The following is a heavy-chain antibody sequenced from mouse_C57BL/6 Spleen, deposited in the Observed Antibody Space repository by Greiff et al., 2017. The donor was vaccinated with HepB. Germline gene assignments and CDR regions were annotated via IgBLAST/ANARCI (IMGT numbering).Heavy chain of an antibody. CDR3: ARTPYDYDVGFAY. CDR1: GYTFTSYW. J-gene: IGHJ3*01. Sequence: VQLQQPGAELVRPGSSVKLSCKASGYTFTSYWMHWVKQRPIQGLEWIGNIDPSDSETHYNQKFKDKATLTVDKSSSTAYMQLSSLTSEDSAVYYCARTPYDYDVGFAYWGQGTLVTVSA. V-gene: IGHV1-52*01. D-gene: IGHD2-4*01. CDR2: IDPSDSET.